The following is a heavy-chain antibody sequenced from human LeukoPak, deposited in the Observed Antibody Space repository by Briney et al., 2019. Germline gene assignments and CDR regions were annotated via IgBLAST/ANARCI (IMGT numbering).Heavy chain of an antibody. V-gene: IGHV3-74*01. J-gene: IGHJ4*02. CDR1: GFTFSNYW. Sequence: GGSLRLSCSASGFTFSNYWMHWVRQAPGKGLVWVSRIRGDGTITSYAGSVKGRFTISRDNAKNTLYLQMNSLRAEDTAVYSCASHYDTSGYHYFDFWGQGTLVTVSS. D-gene: IGHD3-22*01. CDR3: ASHYDTSGYHYFDF. CDR2: IRGDGTIT.